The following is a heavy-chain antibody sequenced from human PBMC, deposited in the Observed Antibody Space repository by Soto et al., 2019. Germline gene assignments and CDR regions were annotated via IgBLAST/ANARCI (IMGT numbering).Heavy chain of an antibody. CDR3: AREYCSSTSCYAGFDY. CDR1: GFTFSDYY. CDR2: ISSSSNYT. Sequence: QVQLVESGGGLVKPGGSLRISCAASGFTFSDYYMSWIRQAPGKGLEWVSYISSSSNYTNYADSVKGRFTISRDNAKNSLYLQMNSLRAEDTAIYYCAREYCSSTSCYAGFDYWGQGTLVTVSS. J-gene: IGHJ4*02. V-gene: IGHV3-11*05. D-gene: IGHD2-2*01.